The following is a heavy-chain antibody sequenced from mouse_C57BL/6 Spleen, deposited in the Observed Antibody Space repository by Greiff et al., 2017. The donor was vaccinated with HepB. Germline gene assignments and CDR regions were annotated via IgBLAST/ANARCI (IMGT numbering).Heavy chain of an antibody. V-gene: IGHV1-5*01. D-gene: IGHD1-1*01. CDR1: GYTFTSYW. Sequence: EVKLLESGTVLARPGASVKMSCKTSGYTFTSYWMHWVKQRPGQGLEWIGAIYPGNSNTSYNQKFKGKAKLTAVTSSSTAYMELSSLTNDESAVYYGTRCAFSTTVVAGNYWGQGTTLTVSS. CDR3: TRCAFSTTVVAGNY. CDR2: IYPGNSNT. J-gene: IGHJ2*01.